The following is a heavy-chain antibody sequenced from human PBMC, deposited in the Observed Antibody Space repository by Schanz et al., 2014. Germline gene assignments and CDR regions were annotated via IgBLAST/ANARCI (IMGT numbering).Heavy chain of an antibody. CDR1: GYTFTSYG. J-gene: IGHJ6*03. CDR2: IIPILGIA. Sequence: QVQLVQSGAEVKKPGASVKVSCKASGYTFTSYGINWVRQAPGQGLEWMGRIIPILGIANYAQNFQDRVTMTRNTSISTAYMELNSLTSEDTAVYYCAGTYCSSTSCYTGYYYMDVWGKGTTVTVSS. D-gene: IGHD2-2*02. CDR3: AGTYCSSTSCYTGYYYMDV. V-gene: IGHV1-8*01.